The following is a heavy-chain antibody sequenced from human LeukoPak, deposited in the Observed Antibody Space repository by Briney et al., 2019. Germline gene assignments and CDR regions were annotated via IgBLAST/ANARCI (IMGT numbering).Heavy chain of an antibody. D-gene: IGHD6-13*01. Sequence: GESLKISCKGSGYSFTSYWIGWVRQMPGKGLEWMGIIYPGDSDTRYSPSFQGQVTISADKSISTAYLQWSSLKASDTAMYYCARQDGLQLKGYYFDYWGQGTLVTVSS. CDR1: GYSFTSYW. CDR2: IYPGDSDT. J-gene: IGHJ4*02. V-gene: IGHV5-51*01. CDR3: ARQDGLQLKGYYFDY.